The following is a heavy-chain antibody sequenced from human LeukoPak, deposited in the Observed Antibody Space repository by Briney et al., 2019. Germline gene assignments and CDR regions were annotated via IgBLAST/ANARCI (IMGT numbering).Heavy chain of an antibody. CDR3: AREWSSGWTYDY. D-gene: IGHD6-19*01. J-gene: IGHJ4*02. V-gene: IGHV3-21*01. CDR2: ISSSSSYI. CDR1: GFTFSSYS. Sequence: PGGSLRLSCAASGFTFSSYSMNWVRQAPGKGLEWVSSISSSSSYIYYADSVKGRFTISRDNAKNSLYLQMNSLRAEDTAVYYCAREWSSGWTYDYWGQGTLVTVSS.